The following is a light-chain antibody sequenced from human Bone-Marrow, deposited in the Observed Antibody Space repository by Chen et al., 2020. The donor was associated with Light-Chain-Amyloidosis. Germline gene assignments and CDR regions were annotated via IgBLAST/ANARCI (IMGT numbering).Light chain of an antibody. Sequence: SYELTQPPSVSVYPGQTARITCSGDDLPTKYAYWYQQKPVQAALLVIHIDTERPSGISARFSGSSSGTTATLSISGGQAEDEADYHCQSADSSGTYEVIFGGGTKLTVL. CDR1: DLPTKY. V-gene: IGLV3-25*03. CDR3: QSADSSGTYEVI. CDR2: IDT. J-gene: IGLJ2*01.